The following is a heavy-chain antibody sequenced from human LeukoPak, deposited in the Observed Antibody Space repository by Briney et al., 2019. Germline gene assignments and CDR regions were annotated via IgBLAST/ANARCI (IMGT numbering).Heavy chain of an antibody. J-gene: IGHJ5*02. D-gene: IGHD2-15*01. CDR3: ARGVAAFVNWFYP. CDR1: GGSISSGGYY. Sequence: SQTLSLTCTVSGGSISSGGYYWSWIRQHPGKGLEWIGYIYYSGSTDYSPSLKSRVTISVDTSKNQFSLKLSSVTAADTAVYYCARGVAAFVNWFYPWGQGTLVTVSS. V-gene: IGHV4-31*03. CDR2: IYYSGST.